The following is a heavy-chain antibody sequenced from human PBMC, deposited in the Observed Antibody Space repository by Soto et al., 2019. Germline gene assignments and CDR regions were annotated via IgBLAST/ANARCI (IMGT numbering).Heavy chain of an antibody. CDR3: AHTKDSSGFLTP. Sequence: SGPTLVNPTQTLTLTCSFSGFSLSVYGVRVIWFRQPPGETLEWLALIHWNDDKRYSPYLKSRLTITKDTSKNQVVLTLTNLDPLDTGTYFCAHTKDSSGFLTPWGPGILVTVSS. V-gene: IGHV2-5*01. CDR1: GFSLSVYGVR. D-gene: IGHD3-22*01. J-gene: IGHJ5*02. CDR2: IHWNDDK.